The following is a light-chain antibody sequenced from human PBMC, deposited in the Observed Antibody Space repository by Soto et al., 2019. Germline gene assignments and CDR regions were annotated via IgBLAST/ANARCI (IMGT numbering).Light chain of an antibody. J-gene: IGLJ1*01. V-gene: IGLV2-14*03. Sequence: QSVLTQPASVSGSPGQSITISCTGTSTDVGGYNYVSWYQQPPGKAPKLMIYDVSNRPSGVSNRFSGSKSGNTASLTISGLKAEDEADYSCSSYTSSSTSVCAPGPTVTVL. CDR1: STDVGGYNY. CDR2: DVS. CDR3: SSYTSSSTSV.